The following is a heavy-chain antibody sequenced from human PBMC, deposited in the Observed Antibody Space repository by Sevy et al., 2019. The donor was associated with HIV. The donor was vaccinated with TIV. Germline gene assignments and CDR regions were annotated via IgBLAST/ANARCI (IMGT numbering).Heavy chain of an antibody. J-gene: IGHJ6*02. D-gene: IGHD6-6*01. CDR3: ASPSIAARPVYYGMDV. CDR1: GGSFSGYY. Sequence: SETRSLTCAVYGGSFSGYYWSWIRQPPGKGLEWIGEINHSGSTNYNPSLKSRVTISVDTSKNQFSLKLSSVTAADTAVYYCASPSIAARPVYYGMDVWGQGTTVTVSS. CDR2: INHSGST. V-gene: IGHV4-34*01.